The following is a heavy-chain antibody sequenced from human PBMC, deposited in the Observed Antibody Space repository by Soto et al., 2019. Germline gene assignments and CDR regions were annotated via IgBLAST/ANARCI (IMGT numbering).Heavy chain of an antibody. CDR3: ARSHYYDSSGYYYSFWFDP. J-gene: IGHJ5*02. D-gene: IGHD3-22*01. CDR1: GYTFTSYA. CDR2: INAGNGNT. V-gene: IGHV1-3*01. Sequence: GASVKVSCKASGYTFTSYAMHWVRQAPGQRLEWMGWINAGNGNTKYSQKFQGRVTITRDTSASTAYMELSSLRSEDTAVYYCARSHYYDSSGYYYSFWFDPWGQGTLVTVSS.